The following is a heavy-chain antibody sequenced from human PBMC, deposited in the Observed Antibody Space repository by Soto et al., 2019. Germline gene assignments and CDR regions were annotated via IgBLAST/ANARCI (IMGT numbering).Heavy chain of an antibody. CDR2: ISSGSSTR. V-gene: IGHV3-48*02. Sequence: EVQLVESGGGLVQPGGSLRLSCAASGSAFRRSDMNWVRHAPGKGLEWISYISSGSSTRLYADSVKGRVTISRDNAKNTLNMQMTSLRDEDTAVYYCTRDAVEMATNSGRFDIWGQGTMVTVCS. J-gene: IGHJ3*02. CDR3: TRDAVEMATNSGRFDI. CDR1: GSAFRRSD. D-gene: IGHD2-2*01.